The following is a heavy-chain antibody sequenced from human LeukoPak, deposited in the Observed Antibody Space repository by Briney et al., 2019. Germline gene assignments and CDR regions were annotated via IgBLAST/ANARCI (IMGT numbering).Heavy chain of an antibody. CDR3: VRDSDHYSFDY. CDR1: GFTFRNYW. D-gene: IGHD2-21*02. J-gene: IGHJ4*02. V-gene: IGHV3-74*03. Sequence: GGSLRLSCAASGFTFRNYWMHWVRQIAGKGLVWVSRTDREGTLTEYGDSVRGRFTASRDNARSTLSLEMTSLRAEDTAVYYCVRDSDHYSFDYWGQGTLVTVSS. CDR2: TDREGTLT.